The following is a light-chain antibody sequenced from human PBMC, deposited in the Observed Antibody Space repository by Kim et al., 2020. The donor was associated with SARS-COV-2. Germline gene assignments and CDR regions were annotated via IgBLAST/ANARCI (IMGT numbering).Light chain of an antibody. Sequence: ASVGDRVTIPCRASQSISGWLAWHQQKPGKAPKVLIQKASVLESGVPSRFSGHGSGTEFTLSISSLQPEDSATYYCQHYDSYPLTFGQGTKVDIK. J-gene: IGKJ1*01. CDR2: KAS. CDR1: QSISGW. V-gene: IGKV1-5*03. CDR3: QHYDSYPLT.